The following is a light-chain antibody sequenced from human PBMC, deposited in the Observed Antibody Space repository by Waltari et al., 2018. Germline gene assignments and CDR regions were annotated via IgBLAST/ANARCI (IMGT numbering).Light chain of an antibody. V-gene: IGLV2-11*01. Sequence: QSALTQPRSVSGSPGPSVTISCTGTSSDVVGYDYVSWYQHHPGKAPKLMICDVTKRPSGVPDRFSGSKSGNTASLTISGLQAEDEADYYCCSYAGSYTHVVFGGGTKLTVL. CDR3: CSYAGSYTHVV. CDR1: SSDVVGYDY. J-gene: IGLJ2*01. CDR2: DVT.